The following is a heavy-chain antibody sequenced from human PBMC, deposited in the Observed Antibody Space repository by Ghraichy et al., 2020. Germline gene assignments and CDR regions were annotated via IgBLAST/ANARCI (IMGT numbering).Heavy chain of an antibody. CDR3: ARGYAYFDY. CDR2: MYYSGSS. D-gene: IGHD2-8*01. CDR1: GGSISGYY. J-gene: IGHJ4*02. V-gene: IGHV4-59*01. Sequence: SQTLSLTCTVSGGSISGYYWSWIRQPPGKGLEWIGYMYYSGSSSYNPSLKSRVTISVDTSKNQFSLKLSSVTAADTAVYYCARGYAYFDYWGQGSLLTVSS.